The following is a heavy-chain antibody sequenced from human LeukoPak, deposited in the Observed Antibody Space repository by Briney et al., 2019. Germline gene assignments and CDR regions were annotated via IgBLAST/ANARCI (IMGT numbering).Heavy chain of an antibody. J-gene: IGHJ5*02. CDR1: GGSFSDYY. D-gene: IGHD7-27*01. CDR2: INHSASP. Sequence: PSETLSLTCAVYGGSFSDYYCGCIRQPPGKGLEWIGEINHSASPNYKASLTSRVTISVGTPKHQFSPTLHSVTDADTTLEYCATWSNWGHPAPWGQGTVVTVSS. CDR3: ATWSNWGHPAP. V-gene: IGHV4-34*01.